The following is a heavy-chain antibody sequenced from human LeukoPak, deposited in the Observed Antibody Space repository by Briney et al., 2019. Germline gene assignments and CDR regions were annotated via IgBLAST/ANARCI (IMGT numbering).Heavy chain of an antibody. V-gene: IGHV3-48*02. CDR1: GFTFSSYS. Sequence: GGSLTLSCAASGFTFSSYSMIWVRQAPGKGLEWVSYISSSSSTTYYADSVKGRFTISRDNAKNSLYLHMNSLRDEDTAVYYCAKDEWQWLAIDHWGQGTLVTVSS. CDR2: ISSSSSTT. J-gene: IGHJ4*02. CDR3: AKDEWQWLAIDH. D-gene: IGHD6-19*01.